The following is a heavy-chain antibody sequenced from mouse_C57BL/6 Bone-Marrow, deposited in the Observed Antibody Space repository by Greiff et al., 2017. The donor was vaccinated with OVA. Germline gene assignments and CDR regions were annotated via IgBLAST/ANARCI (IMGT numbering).Heavy chain of an antibody. CDR2: IDPENGDT. V-gene: IGHV14-4*01. CDR1: GFNIKDDY. CDR3: STYRF. Sequence: VQLQQSGAELVRPGASVKLSCTASGFNIKDDYMHWVKERPDQGLEWIGWIDPENGDTEYASKFQGKATITVDTSSKAVYLHLSSLTSGDTAFYYSSTYRFWGRGTALTVTS. J-gene: IGHJ2*01.